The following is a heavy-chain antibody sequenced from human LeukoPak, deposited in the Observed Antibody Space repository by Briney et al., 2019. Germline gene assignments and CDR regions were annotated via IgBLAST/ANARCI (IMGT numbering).Heavy chain of an antibody. CDR1: GYTFSNYA. J-gene: IGHJ4*02. D-gene: IGHD6-13*01. Sequence: ASVKVSCKASGYTFSNYAIHWVRQAPGQRLEWMGWFNAGNGNTKYSQKFQGRVTITRDTSASTAYMELSSLRSEDTAVYYCARLYSSSWYLDYWGQGTVVTVSS. CDR2: FNAGNGNT. CDR3: ARLYSSSWYLDY. V-gene: IGHV1-3*01.